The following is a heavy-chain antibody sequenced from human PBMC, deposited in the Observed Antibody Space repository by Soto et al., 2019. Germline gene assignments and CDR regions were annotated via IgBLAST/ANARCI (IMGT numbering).Heavy chain of an antibody. CDR2: INPSSGGT. V-gene: IGHV1-2*02. Sequence: ASVKVSCKASGYTFTGYYMHWVRQAPGQGLEWMGWINPSSGGTNYAQQFQGRVTMTRDTSISSAYMELSGLRSDDTAVYFCARANSGDDEEFDYWGQGTPVTVS. D-gene: IGHD5-12*01. CDR3: ARANSGDDEEFDY. J-gene: IGHJ4*02. CDR1: GYTFTGYY.